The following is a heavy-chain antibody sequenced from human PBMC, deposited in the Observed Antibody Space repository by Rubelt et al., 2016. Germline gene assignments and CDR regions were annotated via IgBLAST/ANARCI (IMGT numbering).Heavy chain of an antibody. CDR2: IKQDGSEK. V-gene: IGHV3-7*01. CDR3: AGDGVVGATTNY. CDR1: GFTFISHG. J-gene: IGHJ4*01. Sequence: EQLVESGGRVVQPGGSLRLSCGASGFTFISHGIHWVRQAPGKGLEWVANIKQDGSEKYYVDSVKGRFTISRDNAKNSRNLQMNSRGAEDTAVYYCAGDGVVGATTNYWG. D-gene: IGHD1-26*01.